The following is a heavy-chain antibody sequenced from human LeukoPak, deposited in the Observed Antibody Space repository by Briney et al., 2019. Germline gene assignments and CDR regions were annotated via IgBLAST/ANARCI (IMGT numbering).Heavy chain of an antibody. Sequence: ASVKVSCKVSGCTLTELSMHWVRQAPGKGLEWMGGFDPEDGETIYAQKFQGRVTMTEDTSTDTAYMELSSLRSEDTAVYYCATDLTMVRGVIIPTDYWGQGTLVTVSS. CDR2: FDPEDGET. CDR1: GCTLTELS. V-gene: IGHV1-24*01. D-gene: IGHD3-10*01. J-gene: IGHJ4*02. CDR3: ATDLTMVRGVIIPTDY.